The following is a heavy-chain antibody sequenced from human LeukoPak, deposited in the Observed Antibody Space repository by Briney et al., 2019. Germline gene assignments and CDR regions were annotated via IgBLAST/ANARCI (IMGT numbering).Heavy chain of an antibody. J-gene: IGHJ4*02. V-gene: IGHV4-61*02. CDR3: ARERGSYPWYFDY. CDR1: GGSISSGSYY. CDR2: IYTSGST. D-gene: IGHD1-26*01. Sequence: PSETLSLTCTVSGGSISSGSYYWSWIRQPAGKGLEWIGRIYTSGSTNYNPSLKSRVTISVDTSKNQFSLRLSSVTAADTAVYYCARERGSYPWYFDYWGQGTLVTACS.